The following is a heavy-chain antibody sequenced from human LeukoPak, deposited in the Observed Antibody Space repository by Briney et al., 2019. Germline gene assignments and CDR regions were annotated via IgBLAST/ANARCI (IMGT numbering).Heavy chain of an antibody. Sequence: GRSLRLSCAASGFTFDDYAMHWARQAPGKGLEWVSGISWNSGSIGYADSVKGRFTISRDNAKNSLYLQMDSLRAEDTALYYCAKDRSGRSSYYYYMDVWGKGTTVTVSS. V-gene: IGHV3-9*01. J-gene: IGHJ6*03. D-gene: IGHD6-25*01. CDR1: GFTFDDYA. CDR3: AKDRSGRSSYYYYMDV. CDR2: ISWNSGSI.